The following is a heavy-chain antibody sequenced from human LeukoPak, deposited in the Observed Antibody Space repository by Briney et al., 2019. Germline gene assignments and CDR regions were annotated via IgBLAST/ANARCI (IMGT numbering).Heavy chain of an antibody. CDR3: ARDGGQLWPRRYSGMDV. V-gene: IGHV1-24*01. CDR2: FDPEDGET. D-gene: IGHD5-18*01. Sequence: ASVKVSCKVSGYTLTELSMHWVRQAPGKGLEWMGGFDPEDGETIYAQKLQGRVTMTEDTSTDTAYMELSSLRSEDTAVYYCARDGGQLWPRRYSGMDVWGQGTTVTVSS. CDR1: GYTLTELS. J-gene: IGHJ6*02.